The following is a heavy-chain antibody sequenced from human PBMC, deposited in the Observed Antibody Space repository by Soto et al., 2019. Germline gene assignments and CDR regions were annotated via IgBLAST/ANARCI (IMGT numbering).Heavy chain of an antibody. CDR1: GYTFTGYY. CDR2: INPNSGGT. J-gene: IGHJ6*02. Sequence: ASVKVSCKASGYTFTGYYMHWVRQAPGQGLEWMGWINPNSGGTNYAQKFQGWVTMTRDTSISTAYMELSRLRSDDTAVYYCARVKPRYYYGSGSYYRNYYYVMDFWGQGTTVTVSS. D-gene: IGHD3-10*01. CDR3: ARVKPRYYYGSGSYYRNYYYVMDF. V-gene: IGHV1-2*04.